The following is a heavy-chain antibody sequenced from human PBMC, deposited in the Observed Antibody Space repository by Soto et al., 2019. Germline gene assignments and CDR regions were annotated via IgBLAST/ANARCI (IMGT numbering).Heavy chain of an antibody. CDR3: ARGEVLDVVVPASLYYGMDV. D-gene: IGHD2-2*01. J-gene: IGHJ6*02. V-gene: IGHV3-21*01. CDR2: ISSSSSYI. CDR1: GFTFSSYS. Sequence: PGGSLRLSCAASGFTFSSYSMNWVRQAPGKGLGWVSSISSSSSYIYYADSVKGRFTISRDNAKNSLYLQMNSLRAEDTAVYYCARGEVLDVVVPASLYYGMDVWGQGTTVTVSS.